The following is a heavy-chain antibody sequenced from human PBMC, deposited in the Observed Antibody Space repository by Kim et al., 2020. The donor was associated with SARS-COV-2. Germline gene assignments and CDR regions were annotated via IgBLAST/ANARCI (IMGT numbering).Heavy chain of an antibody. V-gene: IGHV4-34*01. CDR3: ASAVVVPAANRWGWFDP. Sequence: SETLSLTCAVYGGSFSGYYWSWIRQPPGKGLEWIGEINHSGSTNYNPSLKSRVTISVDTSKNQFSLKLSSVTAADTAVYYCASAVVVPAANRWGWFDPWGQGTLVTVSS. CDR1: GGSFSGYY. CDR2: INHSGST. J-gene: IGHJ5*02. D-gene: IGHD2-2*01.